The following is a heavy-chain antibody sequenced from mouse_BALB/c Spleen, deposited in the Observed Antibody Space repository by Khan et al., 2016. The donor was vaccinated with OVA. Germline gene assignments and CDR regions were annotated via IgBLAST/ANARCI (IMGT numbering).Heavy chain of an antibody. CDR2: IYPGSGNT. CDR3: ARSRQLGLDY. J-gene: IGHJ2*01. Sequence: QVQLKESGPELVKPGASVKISCKASGYTFTDYYINWVKQKPGQGLEWIGWIYPGSGNTKYNEKFRGKATLTVAPSSSTSYMQLSSLTSEDTAVYCCARSRQLGLDYWGQGTTRTVSS. V-gene: IGHV1-84*02. CDR1: GYTFTDYY. D-gene: IGHD3-2*01.